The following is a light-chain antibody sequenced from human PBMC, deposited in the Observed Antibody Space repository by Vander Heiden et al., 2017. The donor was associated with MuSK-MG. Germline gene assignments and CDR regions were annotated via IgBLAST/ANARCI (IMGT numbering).Light chain of an antibody. CDR2: AAS. J-gene: IGKJ2*02. V-gene: IGKV1-39*01. CDR3: QQRYGTPRT. Sequence: IQMTQSPSSLSASVGDRVTITCRASQSISSYLNWYQQKPGKAPKLLIYAASSLQSGVPSRFSGSGSGTDFTLTISSLQPEDFATYYCQQRYGTPRTVGQGTKLEIK. CDR1: QSISSY.